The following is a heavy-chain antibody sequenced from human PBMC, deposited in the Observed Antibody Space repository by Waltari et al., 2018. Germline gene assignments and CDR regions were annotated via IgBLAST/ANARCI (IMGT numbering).Heavy chain of an antibody. Sequence: EVQLVETGGGLIQPGGSLRHACAASGFTVRSTYLSGGRQAQGQGLGWVSVIYSGGSTYYADSVKGRFTISRDNSKNTLYLQMNSLRAEDTAVYYCARAVRYSSGWYLGYWGQGTLVTVSS. CDR1: GFTVRSTY. V-gene: IGHV3-53*02. CDR3: ARAVRYSSGWYLGY. J-gene: IGHJ4*02. CDR2: IYSGGST. D-gene: IGHD6-19*01.